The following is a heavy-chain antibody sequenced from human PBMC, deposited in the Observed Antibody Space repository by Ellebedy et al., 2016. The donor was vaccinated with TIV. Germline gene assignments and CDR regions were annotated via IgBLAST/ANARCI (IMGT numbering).Heavy chain of an antibody. CDR3: AREALTGSGYYFDY. Sequence: GESLKISCAASGFTFSSYWMSWVRQAPGKGLEWVANIKQDGSEKYYVDSVKGRFTISRDNAKNSLYLQMNSLRAEDTAVYYCAREALTGSGYYFDYWGQGTLVTVSS. CDR2: IKQDGSEK. D-gene: IGHD6-19*01. J-gene: IGHJ4*02. CDR1: GFTFSSYW. V-gene: IGHV3-7*03.